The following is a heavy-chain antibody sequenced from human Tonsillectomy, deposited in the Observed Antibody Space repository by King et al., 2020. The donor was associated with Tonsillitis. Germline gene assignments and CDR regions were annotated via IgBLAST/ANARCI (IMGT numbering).Heavy chain of an antibody. D-gene: IGHD3-16*01. V-gene: IGHV3-30*18. J-gene: IGHJ4*02. Sequence: VQLVESGGGVVQPGRSLRLSCGASGFKFNIYAMHWVRQAPGKGPEWVAVISYDGNKKYYADSVKGRFNIYRDNSNNTLSLQMNSLRPEDTAVYFCVKDAIYYDYLWGTFHYWGQGALVTVSS. CDR2: ISYDGNKK. CDR1: GFKFNIYA. CDR3: VKDAIYYDYLWGTFHY.